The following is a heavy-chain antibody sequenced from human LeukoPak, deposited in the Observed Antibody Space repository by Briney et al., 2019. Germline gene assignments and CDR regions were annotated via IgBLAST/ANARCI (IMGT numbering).Heavy chain of an antibody. CDR3: ARDSPRTMARGVPVYYGMDV. CDR1: GFTFSSYG. D-gene: IGHD3-10*01. J-gene: IGHJ6*02. V-gene: IGHV3-33*01. Sequence: GGSLRLSCAASGFTFSSYGMHWVRQAPGKGLEWVAVIWYDGSNKYYADSVKGRFTISRDNSKNALYLQMNSLRAEDTAVYYCARDSPRTMARGVPVYYGMDVWGQGTTVTVSS. CDR2: IWYDGSNK.